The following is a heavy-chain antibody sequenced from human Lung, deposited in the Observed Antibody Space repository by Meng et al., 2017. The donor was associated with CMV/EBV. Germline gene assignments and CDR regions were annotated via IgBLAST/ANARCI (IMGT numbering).Heavy chain of an antibody. D-gene: IGHD1-26*01. CDR2: ISAYNGDT. CDR3: ASGRGSYHYFDY. CDR1: GYHLPSYG. V-gene: IGHV1-18*01. Sequence: CKASGYHLPSYGISWVEQAHGQGLEWMGWISAYNGDTNYAQKLQGRVTMTTDTSTSTAYMELRSLRSDDTAVYYCASGRGSYHYFDYWGQGTLVT. J-gene: IGHJ4*02.